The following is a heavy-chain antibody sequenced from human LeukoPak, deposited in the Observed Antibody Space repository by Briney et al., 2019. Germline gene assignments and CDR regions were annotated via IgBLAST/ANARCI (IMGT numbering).Heavy chain of an antibody. D-gene: IGHD6-13*01. CDR3: ASRAAAKQTGYWYFDL. J-gene: IGHJ2*01. V-gene: IGHV4-39*07. Sequence: PSETLSLTCTVSGGSISSSSYYWGWIRQPPGKGLEWIGSIYYSGSTYYNPSLKSRVTISVDTSKNQFSLKLSSVTAADTAVYYCASRAAAKQTGYWYFDLWGRGTLVTVSS. CDR2: IYYSGST. CDR1: GGSISSSSYY.